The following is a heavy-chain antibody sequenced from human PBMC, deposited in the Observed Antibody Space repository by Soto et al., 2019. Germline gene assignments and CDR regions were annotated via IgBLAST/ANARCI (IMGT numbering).Heavy chain of an antibody. Sequence: QMQLVQSGPEVKKPGTSVKVSCKASGFTFTSSSLQWVRQARGQRLEWIGWIVVGRGNTNYAQKFQERVTITRDRATRTAYRELSSLRSEDTAVYYWAARGDRVAGTREYYCKDVWGKGTTVTVSS. D-gene: IGHD6-19*01. CDR1: GFTFTSSS. J-gene: IGHJ6*03. CDR2: IVVGRGNT. CDR3: AARGDRVAGTREYYCKDV. V-gene: IGHV1-58*01.